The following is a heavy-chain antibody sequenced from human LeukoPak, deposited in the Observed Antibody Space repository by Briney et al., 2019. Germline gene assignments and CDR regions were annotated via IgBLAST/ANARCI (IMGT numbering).Heavy chain of an antibody. CDR1: GGSISSYY. Sequence: SETLSLTCTVSGGSISSYYWSWIRQPPGKGLEWIGYIYYSGSTNYNPSLKSRVTISVDTSKNQFSLKLGSVTAADTAVYYCARDRSDCSGGSCYFNWFDPWGQGTLVTVSS. V-gene: IGHV4-59*01. CDR3: ARDRSDCSGGSCYFNWFDP. D-gene: IGHD2-15*01. J-gene: IGHJ5*02. CDR2: IYYSGST.